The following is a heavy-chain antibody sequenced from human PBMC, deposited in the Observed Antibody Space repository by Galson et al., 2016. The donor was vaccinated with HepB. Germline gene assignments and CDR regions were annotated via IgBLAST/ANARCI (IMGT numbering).Heavy chain of an antibody. Sequence: SLRLSCAGSGFLFRGYGMHWVRQAPGKGLEWVAADSMDGRRKFYSDSVRGRFTISRDNSNNMLSLQMDSLRPDDTAVYYCAKRHEFCPPVGCSVDYWGQGTLVSVS. CDR3: AKRHEFCPPVGCSVDY. J-gene: IGHJ4*02. D-gene: IGHD3-10*02. V-gene: IGHV3-30*18. CDR2: DSMDGRRK. CDR1: GFLFRGYG.